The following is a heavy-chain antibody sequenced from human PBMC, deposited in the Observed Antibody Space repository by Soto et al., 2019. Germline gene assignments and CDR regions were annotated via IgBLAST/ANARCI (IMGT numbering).Heavy chain of an antibody. CDR1: GFTFSDYY. Sequence: VQLVESGGGLVKPGGSLRLSCAASGFTFSDYYMSWIRQAPGKGLEWVSYISSSSSYTNYADSVKGRFTISRDNAKNSLYLQMNSLRAEDTAVYYCARSLNYYDSSGYYADYWGQGTLVTGSS. CDR3: ARSLNYYDSSGYYADY. J-gene: IGHJ4*02. V-gene: IGHV3-11*06. CDR2: ISSSSSYT. D-gene: IGHD3-22*01.